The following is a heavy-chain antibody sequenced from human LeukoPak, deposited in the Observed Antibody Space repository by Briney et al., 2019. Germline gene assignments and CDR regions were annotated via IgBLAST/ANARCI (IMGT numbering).Heavy chain of an antibody. CDR1: GFIFRNYA. Sequence: GRSLRLSCVASGFIFRNYAMHWVRQAPGKGLEWVAVGSHDGRNKIYGDSVKGRFTISRDNSKNTVYLQMDNLRPEDTAVYYCAEDRDSSTWSFFDFWGQGTLVTVSS. D-gene: IGHD6-13*01. J-gene: IGHJ4*02. CDR2: GSHDGRNK. V-gene: IGHV3-30*18. CDR3: AEDRDSSTWSFFDF.